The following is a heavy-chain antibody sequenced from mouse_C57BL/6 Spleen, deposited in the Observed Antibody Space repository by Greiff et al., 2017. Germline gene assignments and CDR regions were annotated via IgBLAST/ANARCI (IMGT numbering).Heavy chain of an antibody. Sequence: EVQGVESGGGLVQPGGSMKLSCVASGFTFSNYWMNWVRQSPEEGLEWVAQIRLKADNYATHYAESVQGRFTISRDDSKSSVYLQMNNLRAVDTGIYYCADYYGSSYDWYFDVWGTGTTDTVSS. D-gene: IGHD1-1*01. J-gene: IGHJ1*03. V-gene: IGHV6-3*01. CDR3: ADYYGSSYDWYFDV. CDR2: IRLKADNYAT. CDR1: GFTFSNYW.